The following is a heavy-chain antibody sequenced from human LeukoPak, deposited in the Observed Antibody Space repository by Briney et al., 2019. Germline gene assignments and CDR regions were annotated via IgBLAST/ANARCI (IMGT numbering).Heavy chain of an antibody. V-gene: IGHV3-7*03. CDR3: ATPLDYYDSSGYHQGGD. CDR2: IKEDGSKK. CDR1: GFTFSSCW. Sequence: GGSLRLSCAASGFTFSSCWMTWVRQAPGKGLEWVANIKEDGSKKNYVDSVKGRFTIFRDNAKNSLYLQMNSLRAEDTAVYCCATPLDYYDSSGYHQGGDWGRGTLVTVSS. D-gene: IGHD3-22*01. J-gene: IGHJ4*02.